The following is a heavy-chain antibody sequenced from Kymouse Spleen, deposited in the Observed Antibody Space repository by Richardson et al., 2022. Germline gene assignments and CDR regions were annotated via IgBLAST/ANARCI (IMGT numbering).Heavy chain of an antibody. CDR1: GGSISSSSYY. V-gene: IGHV4-39*01. CDR3: ARQRVGWNYFDY. D-gene: IGHD6-19*01. J-gene: IGHJ4*02. CDR2: IYYSGST. Sequence: QLQLQESGPGLVKPSETLSLTCTVSGGSISSSSYYWGWIRQPPGKGLEWIGSIYYSGSTYYNPSLKSRVTISVDTSKNQFSLKLSSVTAADTAVYYCARQRVGWNYFDYWGQGTLVTVSS.